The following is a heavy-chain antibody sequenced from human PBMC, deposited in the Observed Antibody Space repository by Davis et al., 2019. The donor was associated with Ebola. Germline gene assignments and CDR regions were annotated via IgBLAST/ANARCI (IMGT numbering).Heavy chain of an antibody. J-gene: IGHJ6*04. Sequence: GGSLRLSCAASGFTFSSYGMHWVRQAPGKGLEWVAVIWYDGSNKYYVDSVKGRFTISRDNSKNTLYLQMNSLRAEDTAVYYCARDDGSGSYLVYYYYGMDVWGKGTTVTVSS. D-gene: IGHD3-10*01. CDR2: IWYDGSNK. V-gene: IGHV3-33*01. CDR3: ARDDGSGSYLVYYYYGMDV. CDR1: GFTFSSYG.